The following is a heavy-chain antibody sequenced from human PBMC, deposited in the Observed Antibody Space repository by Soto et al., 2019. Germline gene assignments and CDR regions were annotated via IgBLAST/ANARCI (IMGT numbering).Heavy chain of an antibody. Sequence: GAALKISGKGSGYGFTSYWIGWVRQMPGKGLEWMGIIYPGDSDTRYSPSFQGQVTISADKSISTAYLQWSSLKASDTAMYYCARVSGDYYDSSGPLDYWGQGTLVTVSS. D-gene: IGHD3-22*01. J-gene: IGHJ4*02. CDR3: ARVSGDYYDSSGPLDY. CDR1: GYGFTSYW. CDR2: IYPGDSDT. V-gene: IGHV5-51*01.